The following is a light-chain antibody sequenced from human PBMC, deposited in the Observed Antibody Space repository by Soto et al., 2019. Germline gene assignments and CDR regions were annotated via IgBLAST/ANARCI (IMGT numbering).Light chain of an antibody. CDR1: QSISSY. CDR2: AAS. Sequence: DIQITQSPSSLSAAVGDIVTITCRSRQSISSYLNWYQQKPGNAPKLLIYAASSLQSGDPSRFSGSGSWTDFTLTISSLHPEDFATYYCQQSYSTPYTFGQGTKLEIK. J-gene: IGKJ2*01. V-gene: IGKV1-39*01. CDR3: QQSYSTPYT.